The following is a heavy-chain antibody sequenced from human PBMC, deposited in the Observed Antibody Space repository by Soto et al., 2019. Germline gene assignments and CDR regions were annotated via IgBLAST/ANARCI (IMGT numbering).Heavy chain of an antibody. D-gene: IGHD2-21*02. CDR3: ARAVTLPTKNILDI. CDR1: GGAIGGVGFY. Sequence: QMQLQESGPGLVKPSQTLSLTCTVSGGAIGGVGFYWTWVRLRPGEGLEWSGNIYDSGSGYYNPSLESRIPMSLDTYNTQLYFSLTTVTVAETALYYCARAVTLPTKNILDIWGLGTMVAASS. CDR2: IYDSGSG. V-gene: IGHV4-31*02. J-gene: IGHJ3*02.